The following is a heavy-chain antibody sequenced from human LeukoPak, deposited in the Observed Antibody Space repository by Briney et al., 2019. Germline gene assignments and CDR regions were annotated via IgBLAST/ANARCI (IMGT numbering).Heavy chain of an antibody. D-gene: IGHD3-3*01. CDR3: ARRHFWSGYCDP. J-gene: IGHJ5*02. Sequence: TSSETLSLTCTVSGGSISSSSYYWGWIRQPPGKGLERIGSIYYSGSTYYNPSLKSRVTISVDTSKNQFSLKLSSVTAADTAVYYCARRHFWSGYCDPWGQGTLVTVSS. CDR2: IYYSGST. V-gene: IGHV4-39*01. CDR1: GGSISSSSYY.